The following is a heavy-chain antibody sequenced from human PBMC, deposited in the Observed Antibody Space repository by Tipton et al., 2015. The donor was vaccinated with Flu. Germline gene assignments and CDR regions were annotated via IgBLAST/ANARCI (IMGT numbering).Heavy chain of an antibody. D-gene: IGHD3-16*02. CDR1: GDSIGGPYY. CDR2: IHRSGNT. Sequence: TLSLTCSVSGDSIGGPYYWGWIRQPPGKGLEWIGNIHRSGNTYHNPSLKSRVTISVDTSKNQFSLKLSSVTAADTAVYYCARTVYDYVWGSYRPFDYWGQGTLVTVSS. V-gene: IGHV4-38-2*01. CDR3: ARTVYDYVWGSYRPFDY. J-gene: IGHJ4*02.